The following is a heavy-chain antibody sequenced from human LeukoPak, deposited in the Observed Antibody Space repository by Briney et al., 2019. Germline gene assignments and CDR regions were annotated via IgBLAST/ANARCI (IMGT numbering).Heavy chain of an antibody. CDR3: AKDRKQWLVVGGAFDI. CDR2: ISGSGGNT. D-gene: IGHD6-19*01. CDR1: GFTFNNYA. V-gene: IGHV3-23*01. Sequence: GGSLRLSCAASGFTFNNYAMSWVRQAPGKGLEWVSAISGSGGNTYYADSVKGRFTISRDNSNNTLYLQMNSLRAEDTAVYYCAKDRKQWLVVGGAFDIWGQGTMVTVSS. J-gene: IGHJ3*02.